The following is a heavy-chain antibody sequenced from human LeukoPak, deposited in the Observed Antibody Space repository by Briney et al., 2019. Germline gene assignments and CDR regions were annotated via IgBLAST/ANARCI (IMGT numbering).Heavy chain of an antibody. D-gene: IGHD3-22*01. CDR2: ITGSRGST. CDR1: GFTFSSYA. J-gene: IGHJ1*01. Sequence: GGSLRLSCAASGFTFSSYAMSWVRQAPGKWLEWVSGITGSRGSTYYADSVKGRFTISRDNSKNTLYLQMNSLRAEDTAVYYCAKDVGIVSQHWGQGTLVTVSS. CDR3: AKDVGIVSQH. V-gene: IGHV3-23*01.